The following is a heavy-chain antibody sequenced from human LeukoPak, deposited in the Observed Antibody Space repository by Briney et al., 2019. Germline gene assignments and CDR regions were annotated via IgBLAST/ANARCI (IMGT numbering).Heavy chain of an antibody. J-gene: IGHJ3*02. Sequence: PGGSLRLSCEISGFTFSRFAMNWVRQAPGRGLEWISIISGSGSSAYYADSVKGRFIVSRDNFKNTVNLEMSSLRVEDTAVYYCVPEGFDIWGQGKMVTVSS. CDR2: ISGSGSSA. CDR3: VPEGFDI. CDR1: GFTFSRFA. V-gene: IGHV3-23*01.